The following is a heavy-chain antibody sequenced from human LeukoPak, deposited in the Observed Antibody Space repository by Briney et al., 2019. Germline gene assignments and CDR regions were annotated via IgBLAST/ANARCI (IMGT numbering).Heavy chain of an antibody. J-gene: IGHJ6*02. Sequence: GGCLRLSCVGSGVTFRKYSMRWGRHAPGEGVGWGAHINKDGGGKYYGDCVQGRFTISRDNAKNSLYLQMNSLRVEDTAVYYCSRSPLYGMDVWGQGTTVTVAS. CDR2: INKDGGGK. CDR3: SRSPLYGMDV. V-gene: IGHV3-7*02. CDR1: GVTFRKYS.